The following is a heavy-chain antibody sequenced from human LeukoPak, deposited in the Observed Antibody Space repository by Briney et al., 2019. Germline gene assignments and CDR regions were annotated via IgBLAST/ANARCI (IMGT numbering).Heavy chain of an antibody. CDR3: AKEKWAARYFQH. J-gene: IGHJ1*01. D-gene: IGHD6-6*01. V-gene: IGHV3-23*01. Sequence: PGGSLRLSCAASGFTFSSYAMNWVRQAPGKGLEWVSAISGGGGSTYYADSVKGRFTISRDNSKNTLYLQMNGLRAEDTAVYYCAKEKWAARYFQHWGQGTLVTVSS. CDR2: ISGGGGST. CDR1: GFTFSSYA.